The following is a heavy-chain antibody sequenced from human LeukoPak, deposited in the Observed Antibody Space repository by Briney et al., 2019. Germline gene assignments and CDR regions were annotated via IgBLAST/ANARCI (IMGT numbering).Heavy chain of an antibody. V-gene: IGHV1-3*01. CDR3: ARIGVVVPAAPRYYYYYYGMDV. CDR1: GGTFSSYA. J-gene: IGHJ6*02. D-gene: IGHD2-2*01. Sequence: ASVKVSCKASGGTFSSYAISWVRQAPGQRLEWMGWINAGNGNTKYSQKFQGRVTITRDTSAGTAYMELSSLRSEDTAVYYCARIGVVVPAAPRYYYYYYGMDVWGQGTTVTVSS. CDR2: INAGNGNT.